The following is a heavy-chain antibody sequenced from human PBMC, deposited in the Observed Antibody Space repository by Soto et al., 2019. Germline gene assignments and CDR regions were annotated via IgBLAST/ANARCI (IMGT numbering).Heavy chain of an antibody. Sequence: PSETLSLTCAVYGGSFSGYYWSWIRQPPGKGVEWIGEINHSGSTNYNPSLKSRVTISVDTSKNQFSLKLSSVTAADTAVYYCARARIMITFGGVIVIPVYFDYWGQGTLVTVSS. V-gene: IGHV4-34*01. CDR3: ARARIMITFGGVIVIPVYFDY. CDR1: GGSFSGYY. CDR2: INHSGST. J-gene: IGHJ4*02. D-gene: IGHD3-16*02.